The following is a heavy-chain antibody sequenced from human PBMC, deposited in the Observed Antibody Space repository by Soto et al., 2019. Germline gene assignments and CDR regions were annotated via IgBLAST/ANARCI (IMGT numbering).Heavy chain of an antibody. CDR1: GYTFSRSG. J-gene: IGHJ6*02. Sequence: QVQLVQSGAEVKKPGASVKVSCKASGYTFSRSGISWVRQAPGQGLEWMGWINGYNGNTNYTQKMQSRITMTTDTPTSTAYMELTSLRSDDTAVYYRARMGDVPYYYYGMDLWGQGTTVIVSS. CDR2: INGYNGNT. D-gene: IGHD3-16*01. V-gene: IGHV1-18*01. CDR3: ARMGDVPYYYYGMDL.